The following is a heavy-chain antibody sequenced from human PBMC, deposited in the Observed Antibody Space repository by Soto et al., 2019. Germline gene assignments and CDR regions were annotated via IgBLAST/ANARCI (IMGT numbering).Heavy chain of an antibody. Sequence: ASVKVSCKASGYTFTSYDINWVRQAPGQGLEWMGWINPNSGGTNYAQKFQGRVTMTRDTSISTAYMELSRLRSDDTAVYYCARGSSGSHFDYWGQGTLVTVSS. V-gene: IGHV1-2*02. CDR2: INPNSGGT. CDR1: GYTFTSYD. D-gene: IGHD6-19*01. J-gene: IGHJ4*02. CDR3: ARGSSGSHFDY.